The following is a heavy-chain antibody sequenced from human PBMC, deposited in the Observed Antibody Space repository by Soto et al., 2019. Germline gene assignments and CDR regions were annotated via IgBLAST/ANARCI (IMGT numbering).Heavy chain of an antibody. Sequence: GESLKISCKGSGYSFTSYWIGWVRQMPGKGLEWMGIIYPGDSDTRYSPSFQGQVTISADKSISTAYLQWSSLKASDTAMYYCARLFEGAAAGIYGMDVWGQGTTVTVSS. CDR3: ARLFEGAAAGIYGMDV. CDR1: GYSFTSYW. D-gene: IGHD6-13*01. J-gene: IGHJ6*02. V-gene: IGHV5-51*01. CDR2: IYPGDSDT.